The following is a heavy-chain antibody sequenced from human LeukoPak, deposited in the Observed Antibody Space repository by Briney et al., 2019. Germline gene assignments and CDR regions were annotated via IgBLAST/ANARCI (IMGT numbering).Heavy chain of an antibody. CDR1: GYTSTGYY. D-gene: IGHD4-11*01. CDR2: LNLNSGGT. Sequence: ASVKDSCKAPGYTSTGYYMHWVRQAPGQGLEWMGWLNLNSGGTNYAQKFQVRVTMTRDTSISTAYMELNRLSSDDTAVYYCVRDRSTVTKSYFDSWGQGTLVTVSS. J-gene: IGHJ4*03. CDR3: VRDRSTVTKSYFDS. V-gene: IGHV1-2*02.